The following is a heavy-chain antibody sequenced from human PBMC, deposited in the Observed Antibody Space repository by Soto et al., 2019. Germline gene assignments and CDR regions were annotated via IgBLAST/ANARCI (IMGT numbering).Heavy chain of an antibody. CDR3: ARGARGYYYMDV. V-gene: IGHV3-74*01. J-gene: IGHJ6*03. Sequence: EVQVEESGGGLVQPGGSLRLSCAASGFTFSEYWMHWVRQAPGKGLVWVSRLKGDASSTNYADSVKGRFTISRDNAKNTAYLEINSLRAEDTAVYFWARGARGYYYMDVGGKGTTVTVSS. CDR1: GFTFSEYW. CDR2: LKGDASST. D-gene: IGHD3-3*01.